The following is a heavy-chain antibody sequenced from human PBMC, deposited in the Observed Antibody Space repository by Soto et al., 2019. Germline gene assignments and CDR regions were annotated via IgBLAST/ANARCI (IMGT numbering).Heavy chain of an antibody. CDR1: GGTFRNYP. CDR2: IFPLTDIP. Sequence: QVQLVQSGTEVKKPGSSVKVSCKASGGTFRNYPINWVRQAPGPGLEWMGSIFPLTDIPDSAQNFQARLTISADKSTSTAYMELSSLTSDDPAMYFCARGPLVVLNYFESWGQGTLVTFSS. CDR3: ARGPLVVLNYFES. J-gene: IGHJ4*02. V-gene: IGHV1-69*02.